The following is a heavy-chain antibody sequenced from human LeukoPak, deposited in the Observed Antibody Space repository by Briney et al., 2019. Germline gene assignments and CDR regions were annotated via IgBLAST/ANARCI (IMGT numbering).Heavy chain of an antibody. V-gene: IGHV4-34*09. CDR1: GGSFSGYY. Sequence: PSETLSLTCAVYGGSFSGYYWSWIRQPPGKGLEWIGYIYYSGSTYYNPSLKSRVTISVDTSKNQFSLKLSSVTAADTAVYYCARGFHSSSWLPDAFDIWGQGTMVTVSS. J-gene: IGHJ3*02. CDR3: ARGFHSSSWLPDAFDI. CDR2: IYYSGST. D-gene: IGHD6-13*01.